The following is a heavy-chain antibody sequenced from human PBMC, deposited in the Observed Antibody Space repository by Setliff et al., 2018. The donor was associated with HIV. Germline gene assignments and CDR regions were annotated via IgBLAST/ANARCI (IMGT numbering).Heavy chain of an antibody. Sequence: SETLSLTCTVSGGSISSYYWGWIRQPPGKGLEWIGSIYYSGSTYYNPSLKSRVTISVDTSKNQFSLKLKSVTAADTAVYDCARHGVAMVRFFDYWGQGTLVTVSS. CDR3: ARHGVAMVRFFDY. CDR1: GGSISSYY. J-gene: IGHJ4*02. V-gene: IGHV4-39*01. CDR2: IYYSGST. D-gene: IGHD5-18*01.